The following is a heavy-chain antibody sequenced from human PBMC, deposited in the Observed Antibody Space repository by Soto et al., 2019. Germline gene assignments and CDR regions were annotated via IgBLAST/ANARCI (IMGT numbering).Heavy chain of an antibody. CDR1: GYTFTSYG. D-gene: IGHD4-17*01. CDR3: ARDSDYIIAY. J-gene: IGHJ4*02. V-gene: IGHV1-18*01. Sequence: ASLKVSCKASGYTFTSYGIIWVRQAPGQGLEWVGWIHTYNGNTNFAQKLQGRVTLTTDTSTSTAYMELRSLRSGDTAVYYCARDSDYIIAYWGQGTLVTVSS. CDR2: IHTYNGNT.